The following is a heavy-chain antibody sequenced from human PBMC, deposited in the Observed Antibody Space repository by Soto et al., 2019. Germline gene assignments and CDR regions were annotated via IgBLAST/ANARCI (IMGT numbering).Heavy chain of an antibody. CDR3: AKISDVVVVAALGDFDY. D-gene: IGHD2-15*01. V-gene: IGHV3-23*01. CDR1: GFTVSSYG. Sequence: GSTRLSRAACGFTVSSYGMSWVRKTQGKGLEWVSAISGSGGSTYYADSVKGRFTISRDNSKNTLYLQMNSLRAEDTAVYYCAKISDVVVVAALGDFDYWGQGTLVTVSS. CDR2: ISGSGGST. J-gene: IGHJ4*02.